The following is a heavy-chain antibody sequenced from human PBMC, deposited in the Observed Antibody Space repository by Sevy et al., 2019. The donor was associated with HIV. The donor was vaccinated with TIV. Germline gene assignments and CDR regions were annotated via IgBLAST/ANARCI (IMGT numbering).Heavy chain of an antibody. CDR3: ARARGIPHYYYGMDV. J-gene: IGHJ6*02. D-gene: IGHD1-26*01. Sequence: GESLKISCKASGYSFTTSWIGWVRQMPGKCLEWMGIIFPAHSDTRYSPSCQGQVTISADNSISTAYLQWSSLKASDTAMYYCARARGIPHYYYGMDVWGQGTTVTVSS. CDR1: GYSFTTSW. V-gene: IGHV5-51*01. CDR2: IFPAHSDT.